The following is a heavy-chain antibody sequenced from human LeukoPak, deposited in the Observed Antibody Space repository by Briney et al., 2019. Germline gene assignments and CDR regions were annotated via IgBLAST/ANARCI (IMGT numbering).Heavy chain of an antibody. Sequence: PGGSLRLSCAASGFMFTSYWMSWVRQAPGKGLEWVANINQDGSAKYYVDSVKGRFTISRDNAKNSLYLQMNSLRAEDTAVYYCARELTTVVTSYPEYFQLWGQGTLVTVSS. CDR3: ARELTTVVTSYPEYFQL. CDR2: INQDGSAK. CDR1: GFMFTSYW. J-gene: IGHJ1*01. D-gene: IGHD4-23*01. V-gene: IGHV3-7*01.